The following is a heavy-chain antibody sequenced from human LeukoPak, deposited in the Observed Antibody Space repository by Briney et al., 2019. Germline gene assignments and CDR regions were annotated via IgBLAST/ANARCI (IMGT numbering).Heavy chain of an antibody. CDR2: ISGYSSNT. CDR1: GYTFTNYG. J-gene: IGHJ5*02. Sequence: ASAKVSCKASGYTFTNYGITWVRQAPGQGLEWMGWISGYSSNTNYAQKFQGRVTMTTDTSTSSVYMELRSLRSDDMAVYYCARGSSWFDPWGQGTLVTVSS. CDR3: ARGSSWFDP. V-gene: IGHV1-18*03.